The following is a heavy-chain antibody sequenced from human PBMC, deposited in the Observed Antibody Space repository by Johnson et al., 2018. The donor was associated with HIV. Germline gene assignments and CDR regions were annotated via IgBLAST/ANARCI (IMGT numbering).Heavy chain of an antibody. CDR1: GFTFDDYG. CDR3: TGGWYNLSAFDI. Sequence: VQLVESGGGVVRPGGSLRLSCAASGFTFDDYGMSWVRQAPGKGLEWVAGINWNGGSTGYEDSVKGRFTISRDNAKNSLYVQMNSLRAEDTAMYYCTGGWYNLSAFDIWGQGTMVTVSS. D-gene: IGHD1-1*01. CDR2: INWNGGST. J-gene: IGHJ3*02. V-gene: IGHV3-20*04.